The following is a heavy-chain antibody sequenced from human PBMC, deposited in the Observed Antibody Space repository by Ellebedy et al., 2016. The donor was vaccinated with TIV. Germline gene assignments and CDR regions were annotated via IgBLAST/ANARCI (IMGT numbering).Heavy chain of an antibody. J-gene: IGHJ3*02. D-gene: IGHD3-10*02. Sequence: MPSETLSLTCAIAGDSVSSNSAAWNWIRQSPSRGLEWLGRTYFRPKWFTDYALSVKSPINIKPVTSKNHFYLQLNSMTPEDTAVYYCARVPNYFVPGTFIVDAFDIWGQGTVVTVSS. CDR3: ARVPNYFVPGTFIVDAFDI. V-gene: IGHV6-1*01. CDR1: GDSVSSNSAA. CDR2: TYFRPKWFT.